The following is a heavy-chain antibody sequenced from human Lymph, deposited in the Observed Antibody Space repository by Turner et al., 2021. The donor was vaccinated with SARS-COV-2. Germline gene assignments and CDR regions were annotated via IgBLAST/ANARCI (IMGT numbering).Heavy chain of an antibody. V-gene: IGHV4-39*01. CDR3: ARAPFIIVLMMYASGYFDN. CDR1: GGSISSSSYY. D-gene: IGHD2-8*01. CDR2: IYDIGST. J-gene: IGHJ4*02. Sequence: QLQLKESGPGLVKPSETLSLTCTVSGGSISSSSYYWGWIRQHPGKGLEWIGSIYDIGSTYYNPSLKSRVTISVVTSKNQCSLKLSSVTAADTAVYYCARAPFIIVLMMYASGYFDNWGQGTLVTVSS.